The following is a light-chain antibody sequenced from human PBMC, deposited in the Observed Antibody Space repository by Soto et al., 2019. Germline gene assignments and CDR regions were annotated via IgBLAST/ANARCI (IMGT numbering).Light chain of an antibody. Sequence: EIVLTQSPGTLSLSPGDRVPLSCRASQSVSSTYLAWNQQTPGQAPRLLIYGASSRATGIPDRFSGSGSGTDFTLTISRLQPEDFAVYYCQQYDTSPWTFGQGTKVEIK. J-gene: IGKJ1*01. V-gene: IGKV3-20*01. CDR2: GAS. CDR1: QSVSSTY. CDR3: QQYDTSPWT.